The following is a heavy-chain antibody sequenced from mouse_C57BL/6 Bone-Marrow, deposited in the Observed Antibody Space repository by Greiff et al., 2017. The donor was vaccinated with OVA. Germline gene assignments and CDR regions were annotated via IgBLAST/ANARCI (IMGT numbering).Heavy chain of an antibody. D-gene: IGHD1-1*01. CDR3: ARRYYGSSYWYFDV. J-gene: IGHJ1*03. CDR2: LYPGSGST. CDR1: GYTFTSYW. V-gene: IGHV1-55*01. Sequence: QVQLQQPGAELVKPGASVKMSCKASGYTFTSYWITWVKQRPGQGLEWIGDLYPGSGSTNYNEKFKSKDTLTVDSSSSTAYMQLSSLTSEDSAVYYCARRYYGSSYWYFDVWGTGTTVTVSS.